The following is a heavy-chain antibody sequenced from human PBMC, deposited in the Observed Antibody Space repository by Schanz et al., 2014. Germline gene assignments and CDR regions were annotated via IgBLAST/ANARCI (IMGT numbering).Heavy chain of an antibody. J-gene: IGHJ4*02. D-gene: IGHD1-26*01. Sequence: PLVEFGGGLVQPGGSLRLSCAVSGCTFSNYGMHWVRQAPGKGLEWVALISYDGSNKHYADSVKGRFTISRDNAKNSLYLQMNSLTAEDTAVYYCAKYGTGKGVSFEYWGQGTLVTVSS. CDR3: AKYGTGKGVSFEY. CDR2: ISYDGSNK. CDR1: GCTFSNYG. V-gene: IGHV3-30*18.